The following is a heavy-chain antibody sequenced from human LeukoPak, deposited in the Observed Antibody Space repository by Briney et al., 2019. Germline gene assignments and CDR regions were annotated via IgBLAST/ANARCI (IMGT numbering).Heavy chain of an antibody. CDR3: AREWYYDSSGYYWFDY. Sequence: SVKVSCKASGGTFSSYAISWVRQAPGQGLEWMGGIIPIFGTANYAQKFQGRVTITADESTSTAYMELSSLRSEDTAVYYCAREWYYDSSGYYWFDYWGQGTLVTVSS. D-gene: IGHD3-22*01. CDR1: GGTFSSYA. V-gene: IGHV1-69*13. J-gene: IGHJ4*02. CDR2: IIPIFGTA.